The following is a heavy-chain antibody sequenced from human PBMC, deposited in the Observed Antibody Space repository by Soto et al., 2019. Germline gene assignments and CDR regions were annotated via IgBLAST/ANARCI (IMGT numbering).Heavy chain of an antibody. D-gene: IGHD3-10*01. CDR1: GFTFSSHS. CDR2: ITSSSSYI. J-gene: IGHJ4*02. Sequence: GGSLRLSCAASGFTFSSHSMNWVRQAPGKGLEWVSSITSSSSYINYADSVKGRFTISRDNAKTSLYLQMNSLRAEDTAVYCCAGGYYFDFWGQGTLVTVSS. CDR3: AGGYYFDF. V-gene: IGHV3-21*04.